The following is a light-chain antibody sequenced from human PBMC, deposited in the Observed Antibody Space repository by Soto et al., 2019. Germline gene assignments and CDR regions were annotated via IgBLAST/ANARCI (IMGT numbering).Light chain of an antibody. Sequence: EIVMTQSPATLSVSPGERATLSCRVSQSVSSNLAWYQQKPGQAPRLLIYGASTRVTGIPARFSGSGSGTEFTLTISSLQSEDFAVYYCQQYNNWPFTFGQGTKLEIK. V-gene: IGKV3-15*01. J-gene: IGKJ2*01. CDR1: QSVSSN. CDR2: GAS. CDR3: QQYNNWPFT.